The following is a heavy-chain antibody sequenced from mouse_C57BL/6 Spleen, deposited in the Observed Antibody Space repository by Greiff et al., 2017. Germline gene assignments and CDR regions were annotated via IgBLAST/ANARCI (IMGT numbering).Heavy chain of an antibody. CDR3: ARHEERGELWFAY. Sequence: QVQLKQSGAELVKPGASVKLSCKVSGYTFTEYTIHWVKQRSGQGLEWIGWFYPGSGSIKYNEKFKDKATLIAAKSSSTVYMEVSGLTSEASAVYFCARHEERGELWFAYWGQGTLVTVSA. J-gene: IGHJ3*01. CDR1: GYTFTEYT. CDR2: FYPGSGSI. V-gene: IGHV1-62-2*01.